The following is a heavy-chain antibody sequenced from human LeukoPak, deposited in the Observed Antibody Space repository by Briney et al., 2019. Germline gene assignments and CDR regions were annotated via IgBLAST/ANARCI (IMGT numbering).Heavy chain of an antibody. CDR2: INPKNGDT. CDR3: ARDGRLRNGYDNFYI. J-gene: IGHJ4*02. Sequence: ASVKVSCKASGYTFTSYYMHWVRQAPGQRLEWMGWINPKNGDTHYAQDFLGRVTMTRDTSISTAYMELSRLTSDDTAVYYCARDGRLRNGYDNFYIWGQGTLVTVSS. D-gene: IGHD5-18*01. V-gene: IGHV1-2*02. CDR1: GYTFTSYY.